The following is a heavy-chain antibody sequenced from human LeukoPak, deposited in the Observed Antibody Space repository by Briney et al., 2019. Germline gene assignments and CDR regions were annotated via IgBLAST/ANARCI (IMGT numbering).Heavy chain of an antibody. CDR1: GDSVSSNSAA. Sequence: SQTLSLTCAISGDSVSSNSAAWNWIRQSPSRGLEWLGRTYYRSKWYNDYAVSVKSRITINPDTSKNQFSLQLSSVTAADTAVYYCVRGAQAESLPFSGWYFMRGYYFDYWGQGTLVTVSS. D-gene: IGHD6-19*01. V-gene: IGHV6-1*01. J-gene: IGHJ4*02. CDR3: VRGAQAESLPFSGWYFMRGYYFDY. CDR2: TYYRSKWYN.